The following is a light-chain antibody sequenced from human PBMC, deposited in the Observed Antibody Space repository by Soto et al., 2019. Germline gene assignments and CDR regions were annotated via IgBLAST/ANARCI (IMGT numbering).Light chain of an antibody. CDR3: KVYRAT. Sequence: EIVLTQSPATLSLSPGERATISCRASQGVSSSYLAWYQQKPGQPPRLLIYGASSRATGIPDRFGCSGSGTDFTLTFTRLESEHFTVYYIKVYRATFGGGTRVETK. V-gene: IGKV3-20*01. J-gene: IGKJ4*01. CDR1: QGVSSSY. CDR2: GAS.